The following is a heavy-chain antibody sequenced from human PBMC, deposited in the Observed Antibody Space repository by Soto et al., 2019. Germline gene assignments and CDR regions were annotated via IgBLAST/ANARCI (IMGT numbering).Heavy chain of an antibody. Sequence: SETLSLTCTVSGGSVSSGSYYWSWIRQPPGKGLEWIGYIYYSGSTNYNPSLKSRVTISVDTSKNQFSLKLSSVTAADTAVYYCAVAERYFDWLLHSYYYGMDVWGQGTTVTV. D-gene: IGHD3-9*01. CDR3: AVAERYFDWLLHSYYYGMDV. V-gene: IGHV4-61*01. CDR1: GGSVSSGSYY. J-gene: IGHJ6*02. CDR2: IYYSGST.